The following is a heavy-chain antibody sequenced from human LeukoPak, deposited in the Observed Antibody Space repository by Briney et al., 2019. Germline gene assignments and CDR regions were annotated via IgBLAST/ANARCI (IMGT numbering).Heavy chain of an antibody. D-gene: IGHD3-22*01. CDR2: ISSSGSTI. CDR3: ARVFYYDSSGYEENPVFDY. CDR1: GFTFSSYE. V-gene: IGHV3-48*03. Sequence: GGSLRLSCAASGFTFSSYEMNWVRQAPGKGLEWVLYISSSGSTIYYADSVKDRFTISRDNAKNSLYLQMNSLRAEDTAVYYCARVFYYDSSGYEENPVFDYWGQGTLVTVSS. J-gene: IGHJ4*02.